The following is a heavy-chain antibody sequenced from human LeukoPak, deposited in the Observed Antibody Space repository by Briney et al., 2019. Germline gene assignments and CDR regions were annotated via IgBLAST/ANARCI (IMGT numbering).Heavy chain of an antibody. CDR1: GFTFSSYG. V-gene: IGHV3-30*18. Sequence: GGALRLSCAASGFTFSSYGMHWVRQAPGKGLEWVAVISYDGSNKYYADSVKGRSTISRDNSKNTLYLQMNSLRAEDTAVYYCAKDSIAVAGPFDYWGQGTLVTVSS. CDR2: ISYDGSNK. D-gene: IGHD6-19*01. CDR3: AKDSIAVAGPFDY. J-gene: IGHJ4*02.